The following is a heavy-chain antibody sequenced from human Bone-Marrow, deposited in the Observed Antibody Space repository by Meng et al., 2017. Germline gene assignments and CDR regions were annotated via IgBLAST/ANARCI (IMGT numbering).Heavy chain of an antibody. CDR1: GGSISSSSYY. CDR3: ARVGADIVVVPAAIFDY. Sequence: QLQLRGSGPGLVKPSETLSLCCTVSGGSISSSSYYWGWIRQPPGKGLEWIGSIYYSGSTYYNPSLKSRVTISVDTSKNQFSLKLSSVTAADTAVYYCARVGADIVVVPAAIFDYWGQGTLVTVSS. CDR2: IYYSGST. V-gene: IGHV4-39*07. D-gene: IGHD2-2*01. J-gene: IGHJ4*02.